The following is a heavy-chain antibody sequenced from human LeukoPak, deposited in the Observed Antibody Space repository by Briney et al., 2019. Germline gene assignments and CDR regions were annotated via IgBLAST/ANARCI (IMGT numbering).Heavy chain of an antibody. CDR1: GFPLRTYA. V-gene: IGHV3-23*01. CDR2: ICDGGGRT. CDR3: TKNQILDDTGRCYTY. D-gene: IGHD3-16*02. J-gene: IGHJ4*02. Sequence: GGSLRLSCGASGFPLRTYAMCWVRHAPGKGVEGVSHICDGGGRTFSADPVKSRYTLSRDNSRNTLYLRMNSLRAEDTAIYYWTKNQILDDTGRCYTYWGQGTLVTVSS.